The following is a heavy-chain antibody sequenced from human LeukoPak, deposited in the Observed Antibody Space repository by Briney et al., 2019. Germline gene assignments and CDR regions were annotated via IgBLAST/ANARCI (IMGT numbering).Heavy chain of an antibody. CDR1: GFTFSSYS. J-gene: IGHJ6*03. V-gene: IGHV3-21*06. CDR2: ISSSSSYI. Sequence: PGGSLRLSCAASGFTFSSYSMNWVRQAPGKGLEWVSSISSSSSYIYCADSVKGRFTISRDNAKNSLYLQMNSLRAEDTAVYYCARVPTPDYGDYPPSYYYYMDVWGKGTTVTVSS. D-gene: IGHD4-17*01. CDR3: ARVPTPDYGDYPPSYYYYMDV.